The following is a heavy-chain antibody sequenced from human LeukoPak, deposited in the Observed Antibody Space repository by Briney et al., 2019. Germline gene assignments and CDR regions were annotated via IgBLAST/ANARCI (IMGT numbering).Heavy chain of an antibody. D-gene: IGHD3-10*01. CDR3: AREMDSGSFLPY. Sequence: GGSLRLSCAASGFTFTSYAMSWVRQAPGKGLEWVSAITGTGGSTYYAASVKGRFTVSRDNSKNTLYLQMSSLRAEDTAVYYCAREMDSGSFLPYWGQGALVTVSS. J-gene: IGHJ4*02. CDR2: ITGTGGST. V-gene: IGHV3-23*01. CDR1: GFTFTSYA.